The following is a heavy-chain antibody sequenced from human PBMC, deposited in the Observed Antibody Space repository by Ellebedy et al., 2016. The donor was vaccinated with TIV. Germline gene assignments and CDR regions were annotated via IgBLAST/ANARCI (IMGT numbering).Heavy chain of an antibody. CDR3: ARTLLYCGGDCSYLFDY. Sequence: SGPTLVKPTETLTLTCTVSGFSLSHVIMGVSWIRQPPGKALEWLARILSNDKKSFSTSLKSRLTSSKDTSKSQVVLTMTNMGPVDTATYYCARTLLYCGGDCSYLFDYWGQGTLVTVSS. CDR2: ILSNDKK. D-gene: IGHD2-21*02. J-gene: IGHJ4*02. CDR1: GFSLSHVIMG. V-gene: IGHV2-26*01.